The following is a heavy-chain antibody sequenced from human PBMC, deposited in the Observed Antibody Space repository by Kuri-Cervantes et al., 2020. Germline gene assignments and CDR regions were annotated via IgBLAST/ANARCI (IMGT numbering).Heavy chain of an antibody. D-gene: IGHD3-22*01. V-gene: IGHV3-9*01. Sequence: LSLTCAASGFTFDDYAMHWVRQAPGKGLEWVSTVSWNSGRIDYADSVEGRFTISRDNAKNSLYLLMDSLRPEDTALYYCAKARYYDSGGPDYWGQGTLVTVSS. CDR3: AKARYYDSGGPDY. CDR1: GFTFDDYA. J-gene: IGHJ4*02. CDR2: VSWNSGRI.